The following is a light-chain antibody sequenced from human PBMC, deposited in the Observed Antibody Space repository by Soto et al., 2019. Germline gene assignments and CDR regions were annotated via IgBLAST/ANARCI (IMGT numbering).Light chain of an antibody. CDR3: QQLNSFPFI. V-gene: IGKV1-9*01. CDR1: QAIDTY. CDR2: AAS. Sequence: DIQLNQSPSFLSASVGDRVTITCRASQAIDTYLAWYQQKPGKAPKLLIYAASLLQSGVPSRFSGSGSGTEFTLTTNSLQPEDFASYYCQQLNSFPFIFGQGTRLEIK. J-gene: IGKJ5*01.